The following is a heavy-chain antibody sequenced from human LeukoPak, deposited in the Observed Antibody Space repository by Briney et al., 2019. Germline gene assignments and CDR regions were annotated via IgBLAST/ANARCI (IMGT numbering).Heavy chain of an antibody. V-gene: IGHV3-30*04. D-gene: IGHD6-19*01. Sequence: GGSLRLSCAASGFTFSTYAMHWVRQAPGEGLEWVAAISYDGSNKNYADSVKGRFTISRDNSKNTLYLQMDSLRAEDTAVYYCARGVRIAVAGYIDYWGQGTLVTVSS. CDR2: ISYDGSNK. J-gene: IGHJ4*02. CDR3: ARGVRIAVAGYIDY. CDR1: GFTFSTYA.